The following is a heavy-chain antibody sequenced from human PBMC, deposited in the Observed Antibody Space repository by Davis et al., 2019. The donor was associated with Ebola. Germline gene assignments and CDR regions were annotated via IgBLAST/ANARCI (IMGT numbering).Heavy chain of an antibody. V-gene: IGHV4-59*08. CDR1: GGSISSYY. CDR2: IYYSGST. D-gene: IGHD4-23*01. CDR3: ARQWDGGNSDYYYYGMDV. Sequence: SETLSSTFTVPGGSISSYYWNWIRQPPGKGLEWIGYIYYSGSTNYNPSLKSRVTISVDTSKNQFSLKLSSVTAADTAVYYCARQWDGGNSDYYYYGMDVWGQGTTVTVSS. J-gene: IGHJ6*02.